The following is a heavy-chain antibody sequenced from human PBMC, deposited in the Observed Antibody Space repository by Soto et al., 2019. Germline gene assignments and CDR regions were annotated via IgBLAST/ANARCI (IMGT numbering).Heavy chain of an antibody. CDR2: MNPNSGNT. V-gene: IGHV1-8*01. Sequence: ASVKVSCKASGYTFTSYDINWVRQATGQGLEWMGWMNPNSGNTGYAQKFQGRVTMTRNTSISTAYMELSSLRSEDTAVYYCAIMAYSNYDGDFDYWGQGTLVTVSS. CDR1: GYTFTSYD. J-gene: IGHJ4*02. D-gene: IGHD4-4*01. CDR3: AIMAYSNYDGDFDY.